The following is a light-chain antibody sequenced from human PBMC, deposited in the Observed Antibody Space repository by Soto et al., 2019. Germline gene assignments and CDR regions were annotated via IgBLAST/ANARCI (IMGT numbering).Light chain of an antibody. CDR1: QPVNSGY. V-gene: IGKV3D-15*01. CDR2: GVS. Sequence: EIVMTPSPATLSVSPVERVTLSCRASQPVNSGYLAWYQQKPGQAPRLLMYGVSTRDTGIPDRFSGSGSGTKFTLTIASLQPDDFATYYCQQYETFSGTFGPGTKVDIK. J-gene: IGKJ1*01. CDR3: QQYETFSGT.